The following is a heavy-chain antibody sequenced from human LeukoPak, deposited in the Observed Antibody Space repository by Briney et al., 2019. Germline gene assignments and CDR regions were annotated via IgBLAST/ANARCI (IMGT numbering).Heavy chain of an antibody. V-gene: IGHV3-23*01. CDR1: GFTLSSYA. D-gene: IGHD2-21*01. CDR3: AKAPVTTCRGAYCYPLDY. J-gene: IGHJ4*02. Sequence: GGSLRLSCAASGFTLSSYAMSWVRQAPGKGLEWVSAISDSGNTYHADSVKGRFTISRDSSKNTLFLQMNRLRPEDAAVYYCAKAPVTTCRGAYCYPLDYWGQGTLVTVSS. CDR2: ISDSGNT.